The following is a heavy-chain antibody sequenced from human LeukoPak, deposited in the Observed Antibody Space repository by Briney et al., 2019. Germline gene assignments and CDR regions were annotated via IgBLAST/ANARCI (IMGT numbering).Heavy chain of an antibody. V-gene: IGHV6-1*01. Sequence: SQTLSLTCAISGDSVSSNSAAWNWIRQSPSRGLEWLGRTYYRSKWYNDYAVSVRSRITIDPDTSKNQFSLQLNSVTPEDTAVYYCARVYYDSSGFYLSPFDYWGQGTLVTVSS. CDR3: ARVYYDSSGFYLSPFDY. J-gene: IGHJ4*02. CDR1: GDSVSSNSAA. D-gene: IGHD3-22*01. CDR2: TYYRSKWYN.